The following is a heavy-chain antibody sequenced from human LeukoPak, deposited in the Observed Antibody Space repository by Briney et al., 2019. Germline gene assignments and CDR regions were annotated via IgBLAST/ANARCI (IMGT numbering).Heavy chain of an antibody. CDR1: GFTFDDYA. D-gene: IGHD3-9*01. V-gene: IGHV3-9*01. CDR3: AKGLTGPSLPNWFDP. J-gene: IGHJ5*02. CDR2: ISWNSGSI. Sequence: GGSLRLSCVASGFTFDDYAMHWVRQAPGKGLEWVSGISWNSGSIGYADSVKGRFTISRDNAKNSLYLQMNSLRAEDTALYYCAKGLTGPSLPNWFDPWGQGTLVTVSS.